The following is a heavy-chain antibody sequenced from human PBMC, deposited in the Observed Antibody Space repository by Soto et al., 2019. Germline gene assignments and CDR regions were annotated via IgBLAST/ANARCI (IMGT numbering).Heavy chain of an antibody. CDR3: AGGGVLTVYYPRGSRLDY. CDR1: GYTFTSYG. D-gene: IGHD3-9*01. V-gene: IGHV1-18*01. CDR2: ISAYNGNT. J-gene: IGHJ4*02. Sequence: QVQLVQSGAEVKKPGASVKVSCKASGYTFTSYGISWVRQAPGQGLEWMGWISAYNGNTNYAQKLQGRVTMTTDTATGTAYRELRSLRSDDGAVYYCAGGGVLTVYYPRGSRLDYWGQGPLVTVSS.